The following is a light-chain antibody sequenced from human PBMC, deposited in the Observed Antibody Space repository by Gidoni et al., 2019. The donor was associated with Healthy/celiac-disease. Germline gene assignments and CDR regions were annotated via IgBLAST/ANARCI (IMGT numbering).Light chain of an antibody. CDR3: QQYNNWPL. Sequence: SPATLSVSPGERATLSCRASQSVSSNLAWYQQKPGQAPRLLIYGASTRATGIPARFSGSGSGTEFTLTISSLQSEDFAVYYCQQYNNWPLFXQXTKVEIK. CDR2: GAS. V-gene: IGKV3-15*01. CDR1: QSVSSN. J-gene: IGKJ1*01.